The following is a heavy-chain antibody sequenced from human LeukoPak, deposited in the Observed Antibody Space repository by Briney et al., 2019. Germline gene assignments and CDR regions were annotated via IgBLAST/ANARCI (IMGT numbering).Heavy chain of an antibody. CDR3: ARFYSSTWQFDY. V-gene: IGHV1-2*02. CDR2: INPNSGGT. D-gene: IGHD6-13*01. CDR1: VYTFTDYY. Sequence: ASVNVSCKASVYTFTDYYIHWMRQAPGQGLEWIGWINPNSGGTNYAQRFQGRVTMARDTPIRTAYMEVSGLTYDDTAVFYCARFYSSTWQFDYWGQGTLVTVSS. J-gene: IGHJ4*02.